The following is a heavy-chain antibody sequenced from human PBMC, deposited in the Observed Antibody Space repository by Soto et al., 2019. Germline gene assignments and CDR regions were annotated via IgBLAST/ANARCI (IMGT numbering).Heavy chain of an antibody. CDR2: ISAYNGNT. D-gene: IGHD2-8*01. Sequence: ASVKVSCKASGYTFTSYGISWVRQAPGQGLEWMGWISAYNGNTNYAQKLQGRVTMTTDTSTSTAYMELRSLRSDDTAVYYCAGDLGYCTNGVCYRSDYWGQGTLVTVSS. V-gene: IGHV1-18*01. CDR3: AGDLGYCTNGVCYRSDY. CDR1: GYTFTSYG. J-gene: IGHJ4*02.